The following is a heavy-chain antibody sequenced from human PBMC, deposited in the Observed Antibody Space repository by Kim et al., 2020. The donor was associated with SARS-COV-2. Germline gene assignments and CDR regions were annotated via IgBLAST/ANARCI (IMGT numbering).Heavy chain of an antibody. J-gene: IGHJ6*02. D-gene: IGHD3-16*01. Sequence: GGSLRLSCEASGFAFSSYWMHWVRQAPGKGLVWVSRISSDGSSKHFADSVKGRFTISRDNSKNTLYLQGASLGAEDTAGYYCTRGGRLSAYYYPMDAWG. CDR1: GFAFSSYW. V-gene: IGHV3-74*01. CDR2: ISSDGSSK. CDR3: TRGGRLSAYYYPMDA.